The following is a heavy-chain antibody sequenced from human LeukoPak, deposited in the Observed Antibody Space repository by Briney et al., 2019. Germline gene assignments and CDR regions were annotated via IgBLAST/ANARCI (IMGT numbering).Heavy chain of an antibody. V-gene: IGHV4-39*01. CDR1: GFTFSSYS. D-gene: IGHD6-13*01. CDR3: ARHSSWPYYFDY. CDR2: IYYSGST. Sequence: GSLRLSCAASGFTFSSYSMNWIRQPPGKGLEWIGSIYYSGSTYSKPSLKSRVTISVDTSKNQFSLKLNSVIAADTAVYYCARHSSWPYYFDYWGQGTLVTVSS. J-gene: IGHJ4*02.